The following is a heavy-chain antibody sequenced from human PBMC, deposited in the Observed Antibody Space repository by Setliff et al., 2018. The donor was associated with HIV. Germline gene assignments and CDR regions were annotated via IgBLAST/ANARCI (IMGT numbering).Heavy chain of an antibody. D-gene: IGHD3-10*01. J-gene: IGHJ6*03. Sequence: KTSETLSLTCAVYGGSFSGYYWSWIRQPPGKGLEWLGEIDHTGSTNYNLSLKSRITMSADPSKNQFSLKVRSVTAADTALYYFAGGRNYGSPYFYYMDVWATGTTVTVSS. CDR1: GGSFSGYY. CDR3: AGGRNYGSPYFYYMDV. CDR2: IDHTGST. V-gene: IGHV4-34*01.